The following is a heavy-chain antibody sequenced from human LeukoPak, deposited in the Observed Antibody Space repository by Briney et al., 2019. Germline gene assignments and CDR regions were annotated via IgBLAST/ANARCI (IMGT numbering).Heavy chain of an antibody. Sequence: GASVKVSCKASGYTFTSYDINWVRQATGQGLEWMGWVNPNSGNTGYAQKFQGRVTMTRNTSISTAYMELSSLRSEDTAVYYCARGEGIVTTAYNYYMDVWGKGTTVTVSS. CDR3: ARGEGIVTTAYNYYMDV. J-gene: IGHJ6*03. CDR1: GYTFTSYD. V-gene: IGHV1-8*01. CDR2: VNPNSGNT. D-gene: IGHD5-12*01.